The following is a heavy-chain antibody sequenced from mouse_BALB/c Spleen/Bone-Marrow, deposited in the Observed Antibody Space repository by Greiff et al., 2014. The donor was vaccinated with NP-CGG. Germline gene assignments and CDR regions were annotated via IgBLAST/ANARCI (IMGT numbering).Heavy chain of an antibody. CDR3: ANYYYGSSLFAY. D-gene: IGHD1-1*01. V-gene: IGHV14-3*02. J-gene: IGHJ3*01. CDR2: IDPANGNT. Sequence: VQLKESGAELVKPGASVKLSCTASGFNIKDTYMHWVKQRPAQGLEWIGRIDPANGNTNYDPKFQGKATITGDTSSNTAYLQRSSLTAEDTAVYYCANYYYGSSLFAYWGQGTPVTVSA. CDR1: GFNIKDTY.